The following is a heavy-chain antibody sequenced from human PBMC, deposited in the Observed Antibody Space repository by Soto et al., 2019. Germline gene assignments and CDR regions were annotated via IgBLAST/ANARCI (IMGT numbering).Heavy chain of an antibody. CDR1: GGSFSAYY. CDR2: IIHSEST. J-gene: IGHJ6*02. D-gene: IGHD1-26*01. V-gene: IGHV4-34*12. Sequence: SETLSLTCAVYGGSFSAYYWSWVRQPPGKGLEWIGEIIHSESTKYNPSLKSRVTISVDTSKNQFPLKLSSVTAADTAVYYCARQRPTDGRWEFANYYGMDVWGQGTPVTVSS. CDR3: ARQRPTDGRWEFANYYGMDV.